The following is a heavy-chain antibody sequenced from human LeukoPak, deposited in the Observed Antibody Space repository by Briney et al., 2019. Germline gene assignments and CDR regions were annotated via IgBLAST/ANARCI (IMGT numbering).Heavy chain of an antibody. CDR3: AKKWDWSSTSCYGDAFDI. V-gene: IGHV5-51*01. D-gene: IGHD2-2*01. CDR1: GYSFTSYW. J-gene: IGHJ3*02. CDR2: IYPGDSDT. Sequence: GESLKISCKGSGYSFTSYWIGWVRQMPGKGLEWMGIIYPGDSDTRYSPSFQGQVTISDDKSISTAYLQWSSLKASDTAMYYCAKKWDWSSTSCYGDAFDIWGQGTMVTVSS.